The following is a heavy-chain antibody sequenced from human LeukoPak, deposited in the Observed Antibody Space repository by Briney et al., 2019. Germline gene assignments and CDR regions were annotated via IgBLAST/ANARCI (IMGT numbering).Heavy chain of an antibody. J-gene: IGHJ3*02. CDR3: TTGVVLWFGELIDVFDI. CDR1: GFTFSNAW. Sequence: GGSLRLSCAASGFTFSNAWMSWVRQAPGKGLEWVGRIKSKTDGGTTDYAAPVKGRFTISRDDSKNTLYLQMNSLKTEDTAVYYCTTGVVLWFGELIDVFDIWGQGTMVTVSS. CDR2: IKSKTDGGTT. V-gene: IGHV3-15*01. D-gene: IGHD3-10*01.